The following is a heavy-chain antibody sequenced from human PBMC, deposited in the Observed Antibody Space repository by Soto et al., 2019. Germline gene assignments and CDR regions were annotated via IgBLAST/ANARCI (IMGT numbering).Heavy chain of an antibody. Sequence: QVQLVESGGGVVQPGRSLRISCEASGFTFSNYGMHWVRQAPGKGLEWVAVTWYDGSNQYYADSVKGRFTISRDNSKKTLYLQMNSLKTEDTALYYCARGLYKFGLIPCDFWGQGTLVTVSS. CDR1: GFTFSNYG. D-gene: IGHD3-3*01. V-gene: IGHV3-33*01. CDR3: ARGLYKFGLIPCDF. CDR2: TWYDGSNQ. J-gene: IGHJ4*02.